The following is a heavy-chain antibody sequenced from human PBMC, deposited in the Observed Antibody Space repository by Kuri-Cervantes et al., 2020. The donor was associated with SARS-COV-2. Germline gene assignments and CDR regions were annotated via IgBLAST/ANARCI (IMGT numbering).Heavy chain of an antibody. D-gene: IGHD3-3*01. CDR2: ISSSSSTI. J-gene: IGHJ6*02. CDR1: GFTFSSYS. Sequence: GGSLRLSCAAPGFTFSSYSMNWVRQAPGKGLEWVSYISSSSSTIYYADSVKGRFTISRDNAKNSLYLQMNSLRDEDTAVYYCARDGSDDFWSGHELGMDVWGQGTTVTVSS. CDR3: ARDGSDDFWSGHELGMDV. V-gene: IGHV3-48*02.